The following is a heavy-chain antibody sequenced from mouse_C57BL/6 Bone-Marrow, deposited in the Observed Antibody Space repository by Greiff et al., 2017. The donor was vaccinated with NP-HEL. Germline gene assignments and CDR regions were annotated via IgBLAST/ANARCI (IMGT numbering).Heavy chain of an antibody. CDR3: ARHEEALYYYGSSHWYFDV. CDR1: GYTFTEYT. CDR2: FYPGSGSI. V-gene: IGHV1-62-2*01. Sequence: VQLQQSGAELVKPGASVKLSCKASGYTFTEYTIHWVKQRSGQGLEWIGWFYPGSGSIKYNEKFKDKATLTADKSSSTVYMELSRLTSEDSAVYFCARHEEALYYYGSSHWYFDVWGTGTTVTVSS. D-gene: IGHD1-1*01. J-gene: IGHJ1*03.